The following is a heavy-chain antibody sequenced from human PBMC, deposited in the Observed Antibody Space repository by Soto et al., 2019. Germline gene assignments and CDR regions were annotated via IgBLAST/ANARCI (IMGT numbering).Heavy chain of an antibody. CDR2: IYDSGST. CDR1: DGSISSAYYY. Sequence: QVQLQESGPGLVKPSQTLSLTCTVSDGSISSAYYYWSWIRQPPGKGLEWIGHIYDSGSTYSNPSLQSQVTISMDTSKNQFSLKLSSVTAADTAVYYCARGPSGDKVDYWGQGTLVTVSS. V-gene: IGHV4-30-4*01. J-gene: IGHJ4*02. D-gene: IGHD7-27*01. CDR3: ARGPSGDKVDY.